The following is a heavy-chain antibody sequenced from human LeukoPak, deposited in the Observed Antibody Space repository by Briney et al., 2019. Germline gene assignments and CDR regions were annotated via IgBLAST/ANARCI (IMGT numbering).Heavy chain of an antibody. V-gene: IGHV3-7*01. CDR1: GSTFSNYW. CDR2: IEQDGSEK. D-gene: IGHD5-24*01. Sequence: GGSLRLSCAASGSTFSNYWMSWVRQPPGKGLEWVANIEQDGSEKYYVDSVKGRFTISRDNAKNSLYLQMNNLSIEDTAVYYRARDGDGYKSIPFDYWGQGALVTVSS. J-gene: IGHJ4*02. CDR3: ARDGDGYKSIPFDY.